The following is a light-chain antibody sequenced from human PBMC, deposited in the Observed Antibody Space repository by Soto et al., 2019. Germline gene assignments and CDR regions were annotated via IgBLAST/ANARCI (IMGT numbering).Light chain of an antibody. CDR3: AAWDDRVDVLV. CDR1: HSNIGRNH. CDR2: TND. V-gene: IGLV1-44*01. Sequence: QSVLTQPPSASGAPGQWVTISCSGSHSNIGRNHVNWYQQRPGTAPSLVTYTNDKRPSGVPDRFFGSKSGTSASLGINRLQSEDEAEYYCAAWDDRVDVLVFGTGTKLTVL. J-gene: IGLJ1*01.